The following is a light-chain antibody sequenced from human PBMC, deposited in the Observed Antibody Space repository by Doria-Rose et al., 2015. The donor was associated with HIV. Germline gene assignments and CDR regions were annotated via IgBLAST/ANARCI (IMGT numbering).Light chain of an antibody. V-gene: IGKV3-20*01. CDR3: QQYGTSRGT. J-gene: IGKJ5*01. CDR2: DAS. CDR1: QRVKSSY. Sequence: TQSPGTLSLSPGARATLSCRASQRVKSSYLAWYQQQPGQAPRLLIYDASTTATGIPDRFSGSGSGTDFTLTISRLEPEDVAVYYCQQYGTSRGTFGQGTRLEIK.